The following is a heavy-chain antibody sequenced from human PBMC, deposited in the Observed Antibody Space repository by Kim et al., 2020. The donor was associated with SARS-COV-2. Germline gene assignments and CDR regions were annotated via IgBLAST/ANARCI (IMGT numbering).Heavy chain of an antibody. J-gene: IGHJ4*02. V-gene: IGHV1-3*01. Sequence: KYSQKFQGRVTITRDTAASTAYMRLSSLRSEDTAVYYCAKDSSGGDYFYYGGQGTLVTVSS. D-gene: IGHD6-25*01. CDR3: AKDSSGGDYFYY.